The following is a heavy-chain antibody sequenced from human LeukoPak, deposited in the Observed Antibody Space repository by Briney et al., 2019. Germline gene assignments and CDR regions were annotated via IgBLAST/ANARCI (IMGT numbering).Heavy chain of an antibody. J-gene: IGHJ4*02. V-gene: IGHV3-30*02. CDR3: TKDARIYCTASSCYFLY. Sequence: HPGGSLRLSCVVSGFTFSTYGMHWVRQAPGKGLECVAFIRYDGSNNYYAESVKGRFTISRDNSKNTLYLQMNSLRAEDTAVYYCTKDARIYCTASSCYFLYWGQGTLVTVSS. D-gene: IGHD2-8*02. CDR1: GFTFSTYG. CDR2: IRYDGSNN.